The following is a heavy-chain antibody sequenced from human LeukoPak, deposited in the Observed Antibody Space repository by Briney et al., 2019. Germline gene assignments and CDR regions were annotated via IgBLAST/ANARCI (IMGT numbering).Heavy chain of an antibody. CDR1: GFTFSSYA. D-gene: IGHD2-2*01. Sequence: PGRSLRLSCAASGFTFSSYAMHWIRQAPGKGLEWVAVISYDGSNKYYADSVKGRFTISRDNSKNTLYLQMNSLRAEDTAVYYCARALKLLFGYFDYWGQGTLVTVSS. J-gene: IGHJ4*02. V-gene: IGHV3-30-3*01. CDR2: ISYDGSNK. CDR3: ARALKLLFGYFDY.